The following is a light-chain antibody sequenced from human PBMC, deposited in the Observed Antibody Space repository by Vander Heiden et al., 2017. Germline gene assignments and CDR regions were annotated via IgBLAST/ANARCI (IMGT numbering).Light chain of an antibody. J-gene: IGKJ4*01. V-gene: IGKV3-20*01. CDR1: ESVGGIY. CDR2: STS. CDR3: QQYSKSPIT. Sequence: EIVLTQSPDTLSLSPGERATLSCRASESVGGIYFAWYQQKPGQAPRLLISSTSSRATGIPDRFSGSGSGTDFTLTIRRLEPDDFAIYYCQQYSKSPITFGGGTKVEIK.